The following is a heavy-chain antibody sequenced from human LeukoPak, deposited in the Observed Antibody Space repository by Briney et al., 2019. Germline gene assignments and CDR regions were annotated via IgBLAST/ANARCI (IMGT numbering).Heavy chain of an antibody. J-gene: IGHJ6*03. V-gene: IGHV4-34*01. CDR2: INHSGST. CDR3: ARTGSYYDSSGYYSRLFYYYYYMDV. D-gene: IGHD3-22*01. Sequence: KSSETLSLTCAVYGGSFSGYYWSWIRRPPGKGLEWIGEINHSGSTNYNPSLKSRVTISVDTSKNQFSLKLSSVTAADTAVYYCARTGSYYDSSGYYSRLFYYYYYMDVWGKGTTVTVSS. CDR1: GGSFSGYY.